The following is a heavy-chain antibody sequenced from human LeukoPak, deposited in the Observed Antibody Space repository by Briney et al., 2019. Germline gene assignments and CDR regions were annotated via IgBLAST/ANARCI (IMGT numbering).Heavy chain of an antibody. CDR3: ARGADGVSSNSRGWFDP. V-gene: IGHV3-48*04. CDR2: ISSSGSTI. D-gene: IGHD2-15*01. Sequence: GGSLRLSCEASGFTFSNAWMNWVRQAPGKGLEWVSYISSSGSTIYYADSVKGRFTISRDNAKNSLYLQMNSLRAEDTAVYSCARGADGVSSNSRGWFDPWGQGTLVTVSS. CDR1: GFTFSNAW. J-gene: IGHJ5*02.